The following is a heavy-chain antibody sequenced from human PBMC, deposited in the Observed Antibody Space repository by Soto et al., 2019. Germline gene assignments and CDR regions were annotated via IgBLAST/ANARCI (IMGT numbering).Heavy chain of an antibody. Sequence: QVQLVQSGAEVKKPGSSVKVSCKASGATFSSYAISWVRQAPGQGLEWMGGIIPIFGTANYAQKFQGRVTITADESTSTAYMELSSLRSEDTAVYYCARVGDSSSWYDYYGMDVWGQGTTVTVSS. CDR1: GATFSSYA. CDR3: ARVGDSSSWYDYYGMDV. V-gene: IGHV1-69*01. J-gene: IGHJ6*02. CDR2: IIPIFGTA. D-gene: IGHD6-13*01.